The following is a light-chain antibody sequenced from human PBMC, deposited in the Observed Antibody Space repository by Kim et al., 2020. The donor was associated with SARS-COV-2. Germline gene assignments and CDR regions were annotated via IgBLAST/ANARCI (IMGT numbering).Light chain of an antibody. J-gene: IGLJ2*01. CDR3: SSFAGNNKPVV. CDR2: EAS. Sequence: QSVLTQPPSASGSPGQSVTISCTGTSSDVGGYDYVSWYQQHPGKAPKLMIYEASIRPSGVPDRFSGSKSGNTASLTVSGLQAEDEADYYCSSFAGNNKPVVLGGGTQLTVL. CDR1: SSDVGGYDY. V-gene: IGLV2-8*01.